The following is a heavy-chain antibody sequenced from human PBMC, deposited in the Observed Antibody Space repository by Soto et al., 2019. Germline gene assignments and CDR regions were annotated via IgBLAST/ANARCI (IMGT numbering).Heavy chain of an antibody. CDR2: ISGSGGST. CDR1: GFTFSSDA. Sequence: GGSLRLSCAASGFTFSSDAMSWVRQAPGKGLEWVSAISGSGGSTYYADSVKGRFTISRDNSKKTLYLQMNSLRAEDTAVYYCAKDGQLLVLDYWGQGALLTVSS. J-gene: IGHJ4*02. V-gene: IGHV3-23*01. D-gene: IGHD6-19*01. CDR3: AKDGQLLVLDY.